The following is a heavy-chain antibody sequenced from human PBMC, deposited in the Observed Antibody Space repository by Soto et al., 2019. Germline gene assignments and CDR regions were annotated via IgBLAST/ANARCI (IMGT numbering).Heavy chain of an antibody. V-gene: IGHV1-46*01. CDR2: INPSGGST. D-gene: IGHD2-21*01. Sequence: ASVKVSCKASGYTFTSYYMHWVRQAPGQGLEWMGIINPSGGSTSYAQKFQGRVTTTRDTSTSTVYMELSSLRSEDTAVYYCARDHSPGNWFDPWGQGTLVTVSS. J-gene: IGHJ5*02. CDR1: GYTFTSYY. CDR3: ARDHSPGNWFDP.